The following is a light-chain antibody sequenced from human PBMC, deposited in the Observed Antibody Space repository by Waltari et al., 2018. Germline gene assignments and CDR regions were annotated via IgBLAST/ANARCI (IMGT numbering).Light chain of an antibody. V-gene: IGKV3-20*01. CDR1: QSVRNHS. J-gene: IGKJ2*01. CDR2: AVA. Sequence: EIVLTQSPGTLSLSPGERATLSCRASQSVRNHSVAWYQAKPGQAPRLLIYAVAHRATGIPDRFSGGGSGTDFTLTISRLEPEDFAVYYCQQYGGSPKYTFGQGTKLEIK. CDR3: QQYGGSPKYT.